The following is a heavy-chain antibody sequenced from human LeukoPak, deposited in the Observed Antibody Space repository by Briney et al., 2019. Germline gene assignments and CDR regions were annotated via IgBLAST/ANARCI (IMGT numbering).Heavy chain of an antibody. CDR1: RFTFSSYW. J-gene: IGHJ4*02. CDR2: INQDASEK. V-gene: IGHV3-7*01. CDR3: ARGNYYYDSGGYYFDY. D-gene: IGHD3-22*01. Sequence: PGGSLRLSCAASRFTFSSYWMTWVRQAPGQGLEWVANINQDASEKHYVDSVKGQFTISRDNAKNSLYLQMNSLRAEDTAVYYCARGNYYYDSGGYYFDYWGQGTLVTVSS.